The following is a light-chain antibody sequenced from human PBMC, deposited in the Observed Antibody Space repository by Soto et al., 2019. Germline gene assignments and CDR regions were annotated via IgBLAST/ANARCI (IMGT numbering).Light chain of an antibody. CDR2: LGY. CDR3: MQTLESRT. J-gene: IGKJ1*01. V-gene: IGKV2-28*01. CDR1: QSLLDSDDGNTY. Sequence: DIVMTQTPLSLPVTPGEPASISCRSSQSLLDSDDGNTYFHWFLQKPGQSPQLLIYLGYNRAPGVPDRFSGTGSGTDFTLKISRVEAEDVGVYYCMQTLESRTFGQGTKVDIK.